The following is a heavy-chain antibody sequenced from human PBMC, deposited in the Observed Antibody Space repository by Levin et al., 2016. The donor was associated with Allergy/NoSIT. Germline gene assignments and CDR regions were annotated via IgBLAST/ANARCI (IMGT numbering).Heavy chain of an antibody. V-gene: IGHV4-61*01. D-gene: IGHD3-3*01. CDR3: ARAYYDFWSGRIGYYYYYMDV. Sequence: SETLSLTCTVSGGSVSSGSYYWSWIRQPPGKGLEWIGYIYYSGSTNYNPSLKSRVTISVDTSKNQFSLKLSSVTAADTAVYYCARAYYDFWSGRIGYYYYYMDVWGKGTTVTVSS. CDR1: GGSVSSGSYY. CDR2: IYYSGST. J-gene: IGHJ6*03.